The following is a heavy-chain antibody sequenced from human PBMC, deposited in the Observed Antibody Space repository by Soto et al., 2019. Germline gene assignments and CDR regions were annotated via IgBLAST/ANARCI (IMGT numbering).Heavy chain of an antibody. CDR1: GYSFTNYW. D-gene: IGHD2-21*01. Sequence: GESLKISCKGSGYSFTNYWISWVRQMPGKGLEWMGRIDPSDSYTNYSPSFQGHVTISADKSISTAYLQWSSLKASDTAAYYCAKDGEACGGDCYSGMDVWGQGTTVTVSS. CDR2: IDPSDSYT. J-gene: IGHJ6*02. CDR3: AKDGEACGGDCYSGMDV. V-gene: IGHV5-10-1*01.